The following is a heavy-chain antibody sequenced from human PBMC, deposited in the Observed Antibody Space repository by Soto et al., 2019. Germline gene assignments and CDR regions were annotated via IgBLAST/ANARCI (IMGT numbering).Heavy chain of an antibody. Sequence: SETLSLTCAVSGGSISSGGYSWSWIRQPPGKFLEWIGYIYHSGSTYYNPSLKSRVTISVDRSKNQFSLKLSSVTAADTAVYYCARGLRGVIMNGMDVWGQGTTVTVSS. D-gene: IGHD3-10*01. V-gene: IGHV4-30-2*01. CDR3: ARGLRGVIMNGMDV. CDR2: IYHSGST. J-gene: IGHJ6*02. CDR1: GGSISSGGYS.